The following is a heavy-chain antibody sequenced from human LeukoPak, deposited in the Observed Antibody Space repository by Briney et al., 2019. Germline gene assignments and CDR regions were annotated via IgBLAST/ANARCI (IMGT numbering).Heavy chain of an antibody. CDR3: AREFRYFDWFDAFDI. V-gene: IGHV4-38-2*02. D-gene: IGHD3-9*01. CDR1: GFSVSSVYY. CDR2: IYRSGST. Sequence: SETLSLTCTVSGFSVSSVYYWGWIRQPPGKGLEWIGSIYRSGSTYYNPSLKSRVTISVDTSKNQFSLKLSSVTAADTAVYYCAREFRYFDWFDAFDIWGQGTMVTVSS. J-gene: IGHJ3*02.